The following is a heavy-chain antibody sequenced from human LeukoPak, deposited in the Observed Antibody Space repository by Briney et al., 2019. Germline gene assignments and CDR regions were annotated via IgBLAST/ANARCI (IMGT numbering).Heavy chain of an antibody. J-gene: IGHJ1*01. CDR1: GGSISSGSYY. CDR2: VYTSGST. CDR3: ARDAGAEYFQH. V-gene: IGHV4-61*02. Sequence: SETLSLTCTVSGGSISSGSYYWSWIRQPAGKGLEWIGRVYTSGSTNYNPSLKSRVTISLDTSKNQFSLKLSSVTAADTAVYYCARDAGAEYFQHWGQGTLVTISS.